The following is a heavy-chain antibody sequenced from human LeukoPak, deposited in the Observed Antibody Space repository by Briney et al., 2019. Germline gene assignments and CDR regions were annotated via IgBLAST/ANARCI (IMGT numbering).Heavy chain of an antibody. CDR1: GFTFSSYW. D-gene: IGHD1-1*01. CDR2: IKQDASER. Sequence: GGSLRLSCAASGFTFSSYWMTWVRQAPGKGLEWVANIKQDASERYYVDSVKGRFTISRDNAKNSLYLQMNSLRAEDTAVYYCATPTAGTWHFDYWGQGTLVTVSS. J-gene: IGHJ4*02. CDR3: ATPTAGTWHFDY. V-gene: IGHV3-7*01.